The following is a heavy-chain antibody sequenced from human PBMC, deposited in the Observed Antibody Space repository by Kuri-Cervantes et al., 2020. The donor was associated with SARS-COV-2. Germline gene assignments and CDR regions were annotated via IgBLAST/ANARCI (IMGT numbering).Heavy chain of an antibody. V-gene: IGHV1-69*04. Sequence: SVKVSCKASGGTFSSYAFNWVRQAPGQGLEWMGRLIPILHITNYAQKFQGRDTITADKSTGTVYMELSSLRSEDTAIYYCARASGYSSSWFDPWGQGTRVTVSS. CDR2: LIPILHIT. J-gene: IGHJ5*02. CDR1: GGTFSSYA. CDR3: ARASGYSSSWFDP. D-gene: IGHD6-13*01.